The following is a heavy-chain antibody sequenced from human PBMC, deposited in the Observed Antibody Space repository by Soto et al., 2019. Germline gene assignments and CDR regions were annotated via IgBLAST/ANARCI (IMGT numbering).Heavy chain of an antibody. V-gene: IGHV4-31*03. J-gene: IGHJ4*02. CDR2: IYYSGST. D-gene: IGHD4-17*01. Sequence: QVQLQEAGPGMVKPSQKLSITCTVSSGSISSRGYYWRSIRQNPGKGPEWIGYIYYSGSTYHNPSLKSRVTISVDTSKNQFSLKLSSVTAADTAVYYCARGADDYGDYVADYWGQGTLVTVSS. CDR3: ARGADDYGDYVADY. CDR1: SGSISSRGYY.